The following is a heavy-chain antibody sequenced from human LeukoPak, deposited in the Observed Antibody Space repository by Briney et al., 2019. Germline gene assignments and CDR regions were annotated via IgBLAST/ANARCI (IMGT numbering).Heavy chain of an antibody. Sequence: VASVKVSCKTSGDSFTNYYMHWVRQAPGQGLEWMGIINPSDGSTTYTQKFQGRVTMTTDTSTSTVNMELSSLRSEDTAVYYCAPSVRSGGSYYFDYWGQGTLVTVSS. V-gene: IGHV1-46*01. CDR3: APSVRSGGSYYFDY. CDR1: GDSFTNYY. D-gene: IGHD2-15*01. CDR2: INPSDGST. J-gene: IGHJ4*02.